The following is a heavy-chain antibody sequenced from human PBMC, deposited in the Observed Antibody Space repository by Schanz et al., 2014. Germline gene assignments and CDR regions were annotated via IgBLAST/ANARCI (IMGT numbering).Heavy chain of an antibody. V-gene: IGHV3-30*14. J-gene: IGHJ4*02. Sequence: VQLLDSGGGLVQPGGSLRLSCSAFGFTFSSYAMHWVRQAPGKGLEWVALISNDGSIKYYADSVEGRFTVSRDSGQNSLYLQMNSLRAGDTAVYYCARGTDWNLHYWGQGALVTVSS. CDR2: ISNDGSIK. CDR1: GFTFSSYA. D-gene: IGHD1-1*01. CDR3: ARGTDWNLHY.